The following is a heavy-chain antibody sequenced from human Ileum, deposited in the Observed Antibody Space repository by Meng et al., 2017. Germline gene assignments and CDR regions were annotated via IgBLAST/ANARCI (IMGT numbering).Heavy chain of an antibody. CDR2: ISRGGDIT. V-gene: IGHV3-23*04. Sequence: EGHLGECGGGLAQAGGSLRLSCAASGLAFGSSAMGWVRQAPEKGLEWVSSISRGGDITYYADSVKGRFTVSRDNSKSTLYLQMNSLRVEDTAEYYCAKAYNNDWYLDYWGRGTLVTVSS. D-gene: IGHD3-9*01. J-gene: IGHJ4*02. CDR1: GLAFGSSA. CDR3: AKAYNNDWYLDY.